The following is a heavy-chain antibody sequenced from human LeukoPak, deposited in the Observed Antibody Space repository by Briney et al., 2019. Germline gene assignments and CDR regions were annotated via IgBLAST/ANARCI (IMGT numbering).Heavy chain of an antibody. CDR2: IYTSGST. J-gene: IGHJ3*02. CDR3: ARVLPVRITMVRGAPGAFDI. D-gene: IGHD3-10*01. CDR1: GGSISSGSYY. V-gene: IGHV4-61*02. Sequence: TPSETLSLTCTVSGGSISSGSYYWTWIRQPAGKGLEWIGRIYTSGSTNYNPSLKSRVTMSVDTSKNQFSLKLSSVIAADTAVYYCARVLPVRITMVRGAPGAFDIWGQGTMVTVSS.